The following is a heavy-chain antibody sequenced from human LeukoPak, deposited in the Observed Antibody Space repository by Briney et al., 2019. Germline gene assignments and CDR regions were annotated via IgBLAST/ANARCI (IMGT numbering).Heavy chain of an antibody. Sequence: GGSLRLSCAASGFTFSSYSMNWVRQAPGKGLEWVSSISSSSSYIYYADSVKGRFTISRDNAKNSLYLQMNILRAEDTAVYYCARDASARPYYYDSSGYYGTSGAFDIWGQGTMVTVSS. CDR3: ARDASARPYYYDSSGYYGTSGAFDI. J-gene: IGHJ3*02. D-gene: IGHD3-22*01. CDR2: ISSSSSYI. V-gene: IGHV3-21*01. CDR1: GFTFSSYS.